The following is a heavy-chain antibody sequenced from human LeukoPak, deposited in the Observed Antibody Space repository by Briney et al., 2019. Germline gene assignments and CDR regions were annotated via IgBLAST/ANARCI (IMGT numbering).Heavy chain of an antibody. CDR1: GYTFTDPAYH. J-gene: IGHJ4*02. D-gene: IGHD1-26*01. CDR2: IDPSSGST. Sequence: ASVKVSCKTSGYTFTDPAYHLHWVRQAPGQGLEWMGRIDPSSGSTTYAQDLQGRVAMTWATSISTAYMDLTRLRSDDTAVYYCARDNRGSLDYGGQGTQVTVSS. V-gene: IGHV1-2*06. CDR3: ARDNRGSLDY.